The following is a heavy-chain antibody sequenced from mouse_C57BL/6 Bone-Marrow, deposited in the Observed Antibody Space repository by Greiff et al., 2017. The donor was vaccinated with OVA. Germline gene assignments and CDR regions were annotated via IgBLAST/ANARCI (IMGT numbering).Heavy chain of an antibody. CDR1: GYTFTDYY. V-gene: IGHV1-26*01. Sequence: VQLQQSGPELVKPGASVKISCKASGYTFTDYYMNWVKQSHGKSLEWIGDINPNNGGTSYNQKFKGKATLTVDKSSSTAYMELRSLTSEDSAVYYSTNNNYDGDFDYWGQGTTLTVSS. CDR2: INPNNGGT. D-gene: IGHD2-12*01. J-gene: IGHJ2*01. CDR3: TNNNYDGDFDY.